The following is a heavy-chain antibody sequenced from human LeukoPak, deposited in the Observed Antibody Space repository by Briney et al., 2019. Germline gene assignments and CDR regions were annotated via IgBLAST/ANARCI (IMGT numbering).Heavy chain of an antibody. Sequence: SETLSLTCAVYGGSFSGYYWSWIRQPPGKGLEWIGEINHSGSTNYNPSLKSRVTRSVDTSKNQFSLKLSSVTAADTAVYYCARCRVWGSYHTLYYFDYWGQGTLVTVSS. V-gene: IGHV4-34*01. J-gene: IGHJ4*02. CDR2: INHSGST. CDR1: GGSFSGYY. D-gene: IGHD3-16*02. CDR3: ARCRVWGSYHTLYYFDY.